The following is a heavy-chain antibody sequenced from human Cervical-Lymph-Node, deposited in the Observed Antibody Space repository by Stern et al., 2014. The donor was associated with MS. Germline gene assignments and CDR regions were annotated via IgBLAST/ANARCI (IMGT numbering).Heavy chain of an antibody. Sequence: QVQLGQSGAEVKKPGASVKVSCTTSGYIFTGYYIHWVRQAPGHGLECMAWINLNTGGTKYAQKFQGRVTMSRDTSISTAYVELSSLTSDDTAVYYCARDQRGITIFGVVTDYYYLGMDVWGQGTTVTVSS. V-gene: IGHV1-2*02. CDR2: INLNTGGT. D-gene: IGHD3-3*01. CDR3: ARDQRGITIFGVVTDYYYLGMDV. J-gene: IGHJ6*02. CDR1: GYIFTGYY.